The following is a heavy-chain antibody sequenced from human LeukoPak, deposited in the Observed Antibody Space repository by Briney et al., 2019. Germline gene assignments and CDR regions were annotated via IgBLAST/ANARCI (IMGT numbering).Heavy chain of an antibody. J-gene: IGHJ3*02. D-gene: IGHD3-10*01. Sequence: SETLSLTCTVSGGSISSYYWGWIRQPPGKGLEWIGSIYYSGSTYYNPSLKSRVTISVDTSKNQFSLRLSSVTAADTAVYYCASRRGSLDAFDIWGQGTMVTVSS. CDR3: ASRRGSLDAFDI. CDR2: IYYSGST. V-gene: IGHV4-39*01. CDR1: GGSISSYY.